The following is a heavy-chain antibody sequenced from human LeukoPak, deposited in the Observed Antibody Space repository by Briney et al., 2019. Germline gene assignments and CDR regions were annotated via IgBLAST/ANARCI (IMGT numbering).Heavy chain of an antibody. Sequence: SETLSLTCTVSGGSISSSSYYWGWIRQPPGKGLEWIGSIYYSGSTYYNPSLKSRVTISVDTSKNQFSLKLSSVTAADTAVYYCARHGANGGNSDYYHYYMDVWGKGTTVTISS. CDR3: ARHGANGGNSDYYHYYMDV. CDR1: GGSISSSSYY. V-gene: IGHV4-39*01. J-gene: IGHJ6*03. D-gene: IGHD4-23*01. CDR2: IYYSGST.